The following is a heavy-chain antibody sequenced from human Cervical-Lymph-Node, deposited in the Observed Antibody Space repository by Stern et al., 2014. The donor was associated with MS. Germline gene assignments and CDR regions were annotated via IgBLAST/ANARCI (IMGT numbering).Heavy chain of an antibody. Sequence: VQLVESGPGLVKPSGTLSLTCVVSGDSISNTNWWSWVRQPPGKGLEWIVEIYHSGITNSNPSLQSRVTISLDKSKNQFSLKLSSVTAADTAMYYCARSFARYDAFDIWGQGTMVIVSS. CDR3: ARSFARYDAFDI. V-gene: IGHV4-4*02. CDR2: IYHSGIT. J-gene: IGHJ3*02. D-gene: IGHD3-10*01. CDR1: GDSISNTNW.